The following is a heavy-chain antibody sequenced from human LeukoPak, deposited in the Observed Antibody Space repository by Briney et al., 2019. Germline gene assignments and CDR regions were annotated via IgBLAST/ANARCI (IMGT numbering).Heavy chain of an antibody. Sequence: PGGSLRLSCVASGFTFNNYAMNWVRQAPGKGLEWVSVISGGGLSTNYADSVKGRFTVSRDNSKKTLYLQMSSLRAEDTAVYYCAKTWSRYCSGSSCYFDSWGQGTLVTVSA. CDR1: GFTFNNYA. V-gene: IGHV3-23*01. CDR2: ISGGGLST. J-gene: IGHJ4*02. CDR3: AKTWSRYCSGSSCYFDS. D-gene: IGHD2-15*01.